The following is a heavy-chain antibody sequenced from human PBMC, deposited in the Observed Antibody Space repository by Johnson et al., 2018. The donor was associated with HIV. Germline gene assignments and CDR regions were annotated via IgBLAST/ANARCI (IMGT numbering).Heavy chain of an antibody. J-gene: IGHJ3*02. D-gene: IGHD3-3*01. CDR2: ISWNSGSI. CDR3: ARVSTGFTVFGVVILPTGAFDI. V-gene: IGHV3-9*01. CDR1: GLTFSDYW. Sequence: VQLVESGGGLVQPGGSPRLSCVVSGLTFSDYWMYWVRQAPGKGLEWVSGISWNSGSIDYADSVKGRFTISRDNAKNSLYLQMNSLGAEDTALDYCARVSTGFTVFGVVILPTGAFDIWGQGTVVTVSS.